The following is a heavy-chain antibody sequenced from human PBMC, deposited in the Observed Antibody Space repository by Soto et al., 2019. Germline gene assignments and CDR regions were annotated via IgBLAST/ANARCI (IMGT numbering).Heavy chain of an antibody. D-gene: IGHD3-16*02. V-gene: IGHV3-23*01. CDR3: AKVNHDYVWGSYRYSSRGWFDP. Sequence: PGGSLRLSCAASGFTFSSYAMSWVRQAPGKGLEWVSAISGSGGSTYYADSVKGRFTISRDNSKNTLYLQMNSLRAEDTAVYYCAKVNHDYVWGSYRYSSRGWFDPWGQGTLVTVSS. J-gene: IGHJ5*02. CDR1: GFTFSSYA. CDR2: ISGSGGST.